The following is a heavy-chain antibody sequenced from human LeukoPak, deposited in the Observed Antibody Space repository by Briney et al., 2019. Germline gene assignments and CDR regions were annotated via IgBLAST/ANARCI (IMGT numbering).Heavy chain of an antibody. Sequence: GGSLRLSCAASGFTFSSYWMSWVRQAPGKGLEWVANIKKDGSEKYYVDSVKGRFTISRDNAKNSLYLQMNSLRAEDTAVYYCARAKDYDILTGLDYWGQGTLATVSS. CDR3: ARAKDYDILTGLDY. CDR2: IKKDGSEK. V-gene: IGHV3-7*01. J-gene: IGHJ4*02. D-gene: IGHD3-9*01. CDR1: GFTFSSYW.